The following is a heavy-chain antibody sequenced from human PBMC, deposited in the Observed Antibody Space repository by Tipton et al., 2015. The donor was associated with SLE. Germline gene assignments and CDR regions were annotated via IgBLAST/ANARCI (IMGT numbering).Heavy chain of an antibody. D-gene: IGHD6-13*01. V-gene: IGHV4-61*02. J-gene: IGHJ4*02. CDR2: IYTSGGT. CDR3: ARVNIAAAGHFDY. Sequence: TLSLTCTVSGGSISSGSYYWRWIRQPAGKGLEWIGRIYTSGGTNYNPPLKRRVTISVDTSKNQFSLKLSSVTAADTAVYYCARVNIAAAGHFDYWGQGTLVTVSS. CDR1: GGSISSGSYY.